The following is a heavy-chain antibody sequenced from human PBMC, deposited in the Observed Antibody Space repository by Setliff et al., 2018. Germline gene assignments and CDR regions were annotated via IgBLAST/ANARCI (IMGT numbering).Heavy chain of an antibody. CDR1: GFTFSSYG. Sequence: GGSLRLSCAASGFTFSSYGMHWVRQAPGKGLEWVAVIWYDGSKNYYADSVKGRFTISRDNAKKSLYMEMNSLRAEDTAVYYCAREYYDSSGFSYGMDVWGQGTTVTVSS. J-gene: IGHJ6*02. V-gene: IGHV3-33*08. CDR3: AREYYDSSGFSYGMDV. D-gene: IGHD3-22*01. CDR2: IWYDGSKN.